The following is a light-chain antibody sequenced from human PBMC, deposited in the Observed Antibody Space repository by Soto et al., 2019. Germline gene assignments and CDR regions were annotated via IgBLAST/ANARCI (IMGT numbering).Light chain of an antibody. Sequence: QSVLTQPPSASGSPGQSVTISCTGTSSDVGNYNYVSWYQQHPGKAPQLMIYEVSKRPSGVPDRFSGSKSGNTASLTVSGLQAEDEADYYCSSYAGRNTLVFGGGTKLTVL. CDR2: EVS. V-gene: IGLV2-8*01. CDR1: SSDVGNYNY. CDR3: SSYAGRNTLV. J-gene: IGLJ2*01.